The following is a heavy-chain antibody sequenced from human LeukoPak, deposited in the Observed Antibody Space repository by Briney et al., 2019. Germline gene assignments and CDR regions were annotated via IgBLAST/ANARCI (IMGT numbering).Heavy chain of an antibody. CDR1: GGSFSGYY. CDR3: AITYSGAFDI. CDR2: INHSGST. Sequence: KPSETLSLTCAVYGGSFSGYYWSWIRQPPGKGLEWIGEINHSGSTNYNPSLKSRVTISVDTSKNQFSLKLSSVTAADTAVYYCAITYSGAFDIWGQGTMVTVSS. J-gene: IGHJ3*02. D-gene: IGHD1-26*01. V-gene: IGHV4-34*01.